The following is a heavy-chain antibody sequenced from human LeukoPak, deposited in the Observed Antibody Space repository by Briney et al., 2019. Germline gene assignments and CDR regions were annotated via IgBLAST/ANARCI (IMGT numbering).Heavy chain of an antibody. CDR3: ARDTYDFWSGYPEYFQH. V-gene: IGHV3-53*01. CDR2: IYSGGST. CDR1: GFTFSSYA. J-gene: IGHJ1*01. Sequence: GGSLRLSCAASGFTFSSYAMSWVRQAPGKGLEWVSVIYSGGSTYYADSVKGRFTISRDNSKNTLYLQMNSLRAEDTAVYYCARDTYDFWSGYPEYFQHWGQGTLVTVSS. D-gene: IGHD3-3*01.